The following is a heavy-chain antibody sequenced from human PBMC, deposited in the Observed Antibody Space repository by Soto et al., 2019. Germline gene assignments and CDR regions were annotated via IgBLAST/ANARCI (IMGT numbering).Heavy chain of an antibody. D-gene: IGHD1-1*01. J-gene: IGHJ3*02. CDR3: ARVVVTTSAFDI. CDR1: GFTFSSYG. Sequence: GGSLRLSCAASGFTFSSYGMHWVRQAPGKGLEWVAVIWYDGSNKYYADSVKGRFTISRDNSKNTLYLQMNSLRAEDTAVYYCARVVVTTSAFDIWGQGTMVTVSS. V-gene: IGHV3-33*01. CDR2: IWYDGSNK.